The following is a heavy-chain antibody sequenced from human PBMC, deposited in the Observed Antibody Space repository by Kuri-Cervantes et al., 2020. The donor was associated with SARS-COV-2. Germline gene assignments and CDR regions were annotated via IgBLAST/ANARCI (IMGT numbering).Heavy chain of an antibody. J-gene: IGHJ5*02. Sequence: GESLKISCAASGFTFSDYYMSWVRQAPGKGLEWVSSISSSSSYIYYAYSVKGRFTISRDNAKNSLYLQMNSLRAEDTAVYYCARDGIGQLVHPSNGFDPWGQGTLVTVSS. CDR3: ARDGIGQLVHPSNGFDP. D-gene: IGHD6-6*01. CDR1: GFTFSDYY. CDR2: ISSSSSYI. V-gene: IGHV3-21*01.